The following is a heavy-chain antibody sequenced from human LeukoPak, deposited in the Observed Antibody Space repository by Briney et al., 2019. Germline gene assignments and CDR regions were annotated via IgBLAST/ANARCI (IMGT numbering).Heavy chain of an antibody. D-gene: IGHD6-19*01. V-gene: IGHV3-74*01. J-gene: IGHJ4*02. CDR1: GFTFSKYW. Sequence: GSLRLSCAASGFTFSKYWMLWVRQAPGKGLGSVSRINTDGTVTPYADSVKGRFTVSRDNADNTMFLQMNSVRDEDTAVYYCATKQWLAPPPDSWGQGTPVTVSS. CDR3: ATKQWLAPPPDS. CDR2: INTDGTVT.